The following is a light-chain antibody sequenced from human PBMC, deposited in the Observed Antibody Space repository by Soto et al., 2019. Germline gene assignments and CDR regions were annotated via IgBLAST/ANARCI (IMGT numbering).Light chain of an antibody. CDR1: ISNLGSNF. V-gene: IGLV1-47*01. J-gene: IGLJ3*02. Sequence: QSVLTQPPSASGTPGQRVTISCSGSISNLGSNFVFWYQQLPGAAPKLLISRNDQRPSGVPDRFSGSKSGTSASLAISGLRSEDEADYHCAAWDDSLSGLVFGGGTKLTVL. CDR3: AAWDDSLSGLV. CDR2: RND.